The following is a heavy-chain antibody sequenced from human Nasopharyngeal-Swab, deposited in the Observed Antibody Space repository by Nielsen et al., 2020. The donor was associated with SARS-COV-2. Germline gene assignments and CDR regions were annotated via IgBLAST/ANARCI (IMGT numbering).Heavy chain of an antibody. CDR2: ISPYKGKT. V-gene: IGHV1-18*01. J-gene: IGHJ4*02. CDR3: ARDPRGPDY. D-gene: IGHD6-25*01. Sequence: ASVKVSCKASGYTFTTYGISWVRQAPRHALEWMGWISPYKGKTKYAQKFQDRVTMTTDTSTSPAYMGLRSLRSDDTAVYCCARDPRGPDYWGQGTLVTVSS. CDR1: GYTFTTYG.